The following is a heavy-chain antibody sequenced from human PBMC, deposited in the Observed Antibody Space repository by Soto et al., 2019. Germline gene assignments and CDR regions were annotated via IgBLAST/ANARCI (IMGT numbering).Heavy chain of an antibody. CDR3: ARGGFSGTRPGY. Sequence: PWESLKISCTGSGYNFGGTWAGWDRQMPGKGMEWMGLIHPGDSDTRYSPSFQGQVTIAADKSISTAYLQWRSLKASGSAIYYFARGGFSGTRPGYWGQGTQVTVSS. J-gene: IGHJ4*02. V-gene: IGHV5-51*02. CDR2: IHPGDSDT. CDR1: GYNFGGTW. D-gene: IGHD1-1*01.